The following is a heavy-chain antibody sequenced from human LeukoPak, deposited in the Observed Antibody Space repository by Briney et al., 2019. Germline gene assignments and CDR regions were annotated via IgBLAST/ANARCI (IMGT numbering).Heavy chain of an antibody. CDR3: VKDPTRHYYDTSGYFDY. CDR1: GFTFSSYG. Sequence: GGSLRLSCSASGFTFSSYGMHWVRQAPGKGLEYVSAISSTGDGTYYADSVRGRFTISRDNSKNTLYLQMSSLRAEDTAIYYCVKDPTRHYYDTSGYFDYWGQGTLVTVSS. CDR2: ISSTGDGT. J-gene: IGHJ4*02. V-gene: IGHV3-64D*06. D-gene: IGHD3-22*01.